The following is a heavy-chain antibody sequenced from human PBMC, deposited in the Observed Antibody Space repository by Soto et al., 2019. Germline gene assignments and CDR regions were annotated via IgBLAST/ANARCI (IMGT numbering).Heavy chain of an antibody. CDR2: ISGSGNSK. J-gene: IGHJ4*02. V-gene: IGHV3-23*04. D-gene: IGHD4-4*01. Sequence: EVQLVESGGGLVQPGRSLRLSCVASGFTFSTYTMSWVRQAPGKGLEWVARISGSGNSKYYRDSLRGRFTISRDNSKNTLFLLLNSPRADDTAVYYCATTLYSNSVPPEGYWGQGTLVTVSS. CDR3: ATTLYSNSVPPEGY. CDR1: GFTFSTYT.